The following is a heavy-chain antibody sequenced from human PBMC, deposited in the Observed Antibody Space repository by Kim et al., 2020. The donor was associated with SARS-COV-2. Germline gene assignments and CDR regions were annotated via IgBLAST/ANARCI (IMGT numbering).Heavy chain of an antibody. D-gene: IGHD5-12*01. CDR3: AKEGGRVGGYDSLGMDV. CDR2: ISYDGSNK. CDR1: GFTFSSYG. J-gene: IGHJ6*02. V-gene: IGHV3-30*18. Sequence: GGSLRLSCAASGFTFSSYGMHWVRQAPGKGLEWVAVISYDGSNKYYADSVKGRFTISRDNSKNTLYLQMNSLRAEDTAVYYCAKEGGRVGGYDSLGMDVWGQGTTVTVSS.